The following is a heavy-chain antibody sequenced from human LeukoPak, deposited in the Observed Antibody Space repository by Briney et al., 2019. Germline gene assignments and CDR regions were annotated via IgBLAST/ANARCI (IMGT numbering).Heavy chain of an antibody. D-gene: IGHD5-12*01. CDR1: GYSFTDHH. CDR3: SAHYDLGPV. J-gene: IGHJ4*02. CDR2: IHPNGRDT. V-gene: IGHV1-2*02. Sequence: GASVKVSCKASGYSFTDHHILWVRQAPGQGLEWMGWIHPNGRDTKYAQKFQGRMTMTTDTSITTAYMELNRVTSDDTAMYYCSAHYDLGPVWGQGTLVTASS.